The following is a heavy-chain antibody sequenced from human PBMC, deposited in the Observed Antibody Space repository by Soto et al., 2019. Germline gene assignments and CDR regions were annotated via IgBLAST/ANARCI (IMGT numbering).Heavy chain of an antibody. CDR1: GGSFSGYY. V-gene: IGHV4-34*01. J-gene: IGHJ4*02. CDR3: AREIRQMATIPFDY. CDR2: INHSGST. Sequence: SETLSLTCAVYGGSFSGYYWSWIRQPPGKGLEWIGEINHSGSTNYNPSLKSRVTISLDTSKNQFSLKLSSVTAADTAVYYCAREIRQMATIPFDYWGQGTLVTVSS. D-gene: IGHD5-12*01.